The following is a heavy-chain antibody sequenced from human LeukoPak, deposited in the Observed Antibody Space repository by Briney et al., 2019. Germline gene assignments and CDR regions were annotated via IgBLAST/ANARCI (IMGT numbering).Heavy chain of an antibody. Sequence: ASVKVSCKASGYTFTSYYMHWVRRAPGQGLEWMGIINPSGGSTSYAQKFQGRVTMTRDMSTSTVYMELSSLRSEDTAVYYCARDARYGSGSYGHFDYWGQGTLVTVSS. V-gene: IGHV1-46*01. CDR3: ARDARYGSGSYGHFDY. CDR1: GYTFTSYY. D-gene: IGHD3-10*01. CDR2: INPSGGST. J-gene: IGHJ4*02.